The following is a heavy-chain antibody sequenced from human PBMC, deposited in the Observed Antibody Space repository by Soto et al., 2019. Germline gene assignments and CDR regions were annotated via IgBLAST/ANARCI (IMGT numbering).Heavy chain of an antibody. CDR2: IYYSGST. J-gene: IGHJ4*02. V-gene: IGHV4-59*01. CDR1: GGSINSYY. CDR3: ARAPYCSGGRCYSSFDY. Sequence: SETLSLTCTVPGGSINSYYWSWIRLPPGKGLEWIGYIYYSGSTNYNPSLKSRVTISVDTSKNQFSLILSSVTAADTAVYYCARAPYCSGGRCYSSFDYWGQGTLVTVSS. D-gene: IGHD2-15*01.